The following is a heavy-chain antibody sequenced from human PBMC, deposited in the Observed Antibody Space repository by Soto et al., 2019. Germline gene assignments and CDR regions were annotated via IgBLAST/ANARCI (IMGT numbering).Heavy chain of an antibody. CDR1: GFTFSSYG. J-gene: IGHJ4*02. V-gene: IGHV3-30*18. D-gene: IGHD3-10*01. CDR2: ISYDGSNK. Sequence: QVQLVESGGGVVQPGRSLRLSCAASGFTFSSYGMHWVRQAPGKGLEWVAVISYDGSNKYYADSVKGRFTISRDNSKNTLYLQMNSLRAEDTAVYYCAKDMWLGKGSGLFDYWGQGTLVTVSS. CDR3: AKDMWLGKGSGLFDY.